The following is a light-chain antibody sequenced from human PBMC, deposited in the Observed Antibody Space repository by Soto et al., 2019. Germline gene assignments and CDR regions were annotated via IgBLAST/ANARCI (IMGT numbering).Light chain of an antibody. CDR3: QVWDTRSVHYV. V-gene: IGLV3-21*02. J-gene: IGLJ1*01. Sequence: SYELTQPPSVSVAPGQTARITCGGSSIGSKSVHWYQQKPGQAPVLVVYDDSDRRSGIPERFSGSNSGNTATLTITRVEAGDEADYHCQVWDTRSVHYVFGGGTKVTVL. CDR1: SIGSKS. CDR2: DDS.